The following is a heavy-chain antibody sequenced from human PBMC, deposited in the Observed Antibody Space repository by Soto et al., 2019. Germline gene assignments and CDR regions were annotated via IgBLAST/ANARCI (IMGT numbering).Heavy chain of an antibody. Sequence: SVKVSCKASGGTFGRFAVSWVRQAPGQGLEWMGGIIPIFGTANYARNFQGRLSITADESTSTVYMDLSSLRSEDTAVYYCARQCDFDRRGYYSAYWG. CDR2: IIPIFGTA. CDR1: GGTFGRFA. D-gene: IGHD3-22*01. V-gene: IGHV1-69*13. CDR3: ARQCDFDRRGYYSAY. J-gene: IGHJ4*01.